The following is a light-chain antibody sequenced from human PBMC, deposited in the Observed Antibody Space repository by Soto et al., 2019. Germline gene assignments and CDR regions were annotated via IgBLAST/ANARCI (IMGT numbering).Light chain of an antibody. CDR3: QQYFDVPFT. J-gene: IGKJ4*01. Sequence: DIVMTQSPDSLAVSLGERATMNCKCSRSVLYKSNNKNHLAWYQQKPGQPPQLIIYWASTRESGVPERFSGSGYGTDFTRTISSLEAEDVAFYWCQQYFDVPFTFGGGTKVEI. CDR1: RSVLYKSNNKNH. CDR2: WAS. V-gene: IGKV4-1*01.